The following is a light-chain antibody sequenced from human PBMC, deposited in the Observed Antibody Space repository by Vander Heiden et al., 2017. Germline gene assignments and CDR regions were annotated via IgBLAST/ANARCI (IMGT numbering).Light chain of an antibody. V-gene: IGLV3-9*01. CDR1: HIGSKN. CDR2: KDR. J-gene: IGLJ3*02. CDR3: HVCDSTTAV. Sequence: YELTQPLSVSVAMGQTATFTRGRHHIGSKNVHWYQQKPGQCPVVVIYKDRNRPSGIPERFSGTNSGNTATLTISREQAGDEADYYSHVCDSTTAVFGGGTKLTVL.